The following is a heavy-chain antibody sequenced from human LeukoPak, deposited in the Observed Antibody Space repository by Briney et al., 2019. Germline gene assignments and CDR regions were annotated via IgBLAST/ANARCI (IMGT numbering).Heavy chain of an antibody. CDR2: ISGSGVGT. CDR1: GFTFSSYA. Sequence: GGSLRLSCVASGFTFSSYAMSWVRQAPGKGLEWVSGISGSGVGTFYADSVKGRFTISRDNSKNTLYLQMNSLRAEDTAVYYCAKGDGRFLEWLRIDYWGQGTLVTVSS. J-gene: IGHJ4*02. D-gene: IGHD3-3*01. CDR3: AKGDGRFLEWLRIDY. V-gene: IGHV3-23*01.